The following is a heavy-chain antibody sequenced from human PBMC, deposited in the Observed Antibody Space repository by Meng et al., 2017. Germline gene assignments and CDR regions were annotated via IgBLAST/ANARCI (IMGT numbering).Heavy chain of an antibody. J-gene: IGHJ4*02. V-gene: IGHV4-61*01. CDR3: ARTRGDYYFDY. CDR2: IDYGGST. D-gene: IGHD3-16*01. CDR1: GDSVTVGSHY. Sequence: QVHLQGSGPGLGRPSETLSLTCTVSGDSVTVGSHYWSWIRQPPGKGLEWIGYIDYGGSTSYNPSLRSRVTISVDTSNNQFSLKLSSVTAADTAVFYCARTRGDYYFDYWGQGTLVTVSS.